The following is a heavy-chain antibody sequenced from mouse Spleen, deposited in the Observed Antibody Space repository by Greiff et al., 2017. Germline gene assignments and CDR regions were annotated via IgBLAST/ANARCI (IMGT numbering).Heavy chain of an antibody. V-gene: IGHV1S81*02. J-gene: IGHJ3*01. CDR1: GYTFTNYW. CDR2: INPSNGRT. Sequence: LVESGAELVKPGASVKLSCKASGYTFTNYWMHWVKQRPGQGLEWIGEINPSNGRTDFNEKFKTRATLTVDKSSSTAYMQLSSLTSEDSAVYYCARSGWDRAWFAYWGQGTLVTVSA. CDR3: ARSGWDRAWFAY. D-gene: IGHD3-1*01.